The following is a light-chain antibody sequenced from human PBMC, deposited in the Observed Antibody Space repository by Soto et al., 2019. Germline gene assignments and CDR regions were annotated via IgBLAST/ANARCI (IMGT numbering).Light chain of an antibody. Sequence: AIRMTQSPSSLSASTGDRVTITCRASQGISSYLAWYQQKPGKAPKLLIYAASTLQSGVPSRFSGSGSATDFTLTLSCLQSEDFATYYCQQYYSYPWTFGQGTKVEIK. J-gene: IGKJ1*01. V-gene: IGKV1-8*01. CDR1: QGISSY. CDR3: QQYYSYPWT. CDR2: AAS.